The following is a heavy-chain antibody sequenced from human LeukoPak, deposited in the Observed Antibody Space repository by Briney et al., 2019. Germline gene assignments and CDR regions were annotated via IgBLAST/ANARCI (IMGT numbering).Heavy chain of an antibody. CDR2: TYYRSKWYN. Sequence: PSQTLSLTCAISGDTVSSNSAAWNWIRQSPSRGLEWLGRTYYRSKWYNDYAVSVKSRITINPDTSKNQFSLQLNSVTPEDTAVYYCARAPGHEYSSSSGAFDIWGQGTMVTVSS. CDR1: GDTVSSNSAA. CDR3: ARAPGHEYSSSSGAFDI. D-gene: IGHD6-6*01. J-gene: IGHJ3*02. V-gene: IGHV6-1*01.